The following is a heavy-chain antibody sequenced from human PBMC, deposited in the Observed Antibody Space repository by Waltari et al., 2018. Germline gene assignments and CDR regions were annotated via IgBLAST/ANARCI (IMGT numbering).Heavy chain of an antibody. Sequence: QVQLQESGPGLVKPSQTLSLTCTVSGGSISSGSYYWSWIRQPAGKGLEWIGYIYTSGSTNYNPSLKSRVTISVDTSKNQFSLKLSSVTAADTAVYYCARGNSSSSDPWGQGTLVTVSS. J-gene: IGHJ5*02. D-gene: IGHD6-6*01. CDR2: IYTSGST. CDR3: ARGNSSSSDP. V-gene: IGHV4-61*09. CDR1: GGSISSGSYY.